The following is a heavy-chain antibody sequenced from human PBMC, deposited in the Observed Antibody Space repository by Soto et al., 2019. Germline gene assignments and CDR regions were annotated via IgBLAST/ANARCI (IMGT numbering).Heavy chain of an antibody. CDR1: GFTFSSYS. CDR3: ARDWHYDFWSGYYD. J-gene: IGHJ4*02. V-gene: IGHV3-21*01. CDR2: ISSSSSYI. Sequence: PGGSLRLSCAASGFTFSSYSMNWVRKTPGKGLEWVSSISSSSSYIYYADSVKGRFTISRDNAKNSLYLQMNSLRAEDTAVYYCARDWHYDFWSGYYDWGQGTLVSVSS. D-gene: IGHD3-3*01.